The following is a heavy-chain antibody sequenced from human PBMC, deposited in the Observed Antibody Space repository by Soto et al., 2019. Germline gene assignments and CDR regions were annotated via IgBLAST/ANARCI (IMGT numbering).Heavy chain of an antibody. J-gene: IGHJ3*02. CDR1: GYTFTSYD. V-gene: IGHV1-8*01. Sequence: ASVKVSCKASGYTFTSYDINWVRQATGQGLEWMGWMNPNSGNTGYAQKFQGRVTMTRNTSISTAYMELSSLRSEDTAVYCCASADTYYYDSSGYAFDIWGQGTMVTVSS. CDR3: ASADTYYYDSSGYAFDI. CDR2: MNPNSGNT. D-gene: IGHD3-22*01.